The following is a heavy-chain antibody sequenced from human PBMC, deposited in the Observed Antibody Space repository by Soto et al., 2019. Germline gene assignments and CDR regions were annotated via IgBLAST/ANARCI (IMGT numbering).Heavy chain of an antibody. Sequence: SETLSLTCSVSGGSISSYYWSWIRQPAGKGLEWIGRISYSGSTKYNPSLESRVMISLDTSKNQFSLRLTSVTAADTALYYCARDWDSSGLFDPWGQGALVTVSS. CDR1: GGSISSYY. J-gene: IGHJ5*02. V-gene: IGHV4-4*07. D-gene: IGHD3-10*01. CDR3: ARDWDSSGLFDP. CDR2: ISYSGST.